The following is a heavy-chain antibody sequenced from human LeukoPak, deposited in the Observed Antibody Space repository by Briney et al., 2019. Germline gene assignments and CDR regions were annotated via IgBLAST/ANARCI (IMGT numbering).Heavy chain of an antibody. J-gene: IGHJ4*02. CDR1: GYTFTSYG. CDR3: ARDRDKQINLRPNYFDY. CDR2: ISAYNGNT. D-gene: IGHD3-16*01. Sequence: ASVKVSCKASGYTFTSYGISWVRRAPGQGLEWMGWISAYNGNTNYAQKLQDRVTMTTDTSTSTVYMELRSLRSDDTAVYYCARDRDKQINLRPNYFDYWGQGTLVTVSS. V-gene: IGHV1-18*01.